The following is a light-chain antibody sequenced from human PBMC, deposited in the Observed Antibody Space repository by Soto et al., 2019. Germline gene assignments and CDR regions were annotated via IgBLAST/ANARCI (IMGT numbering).Light chain of an antibody. V-gene: IGKV1-5*01. Sequence: DFQMTQSPSTPSASVGDRVTITCRASQSISSWLAWYQQKPGKAPKLLIYDASSLESGVPSRFSGSGSGTEFTLTISSLQPDDFATYYCQQYNSYSWTFGQGTKVDIK. CDR1: QSISSW. CDR3: QQYNSYSWT. CDR2: DAS. J-gene: IGKJ1*01.